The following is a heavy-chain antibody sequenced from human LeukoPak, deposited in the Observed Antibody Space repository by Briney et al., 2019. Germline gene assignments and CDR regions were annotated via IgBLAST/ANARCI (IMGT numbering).Heavy chain of an antibody. D-gene: IGHD5-24*01. Sequence: GGSLRLSCAASGFTFSSYAMHWVRQAPGKGLEYVSAISSNGGSTYYADSVKGRFTISRDNSKDTLYLQMGSLRAEDMAVYYCARGLRDGYNYGPDYWGQGTLVTVSS. V-gene: IGHV3-64*02. CDR2: ISSNGGST. CDR3: ARGLRDGYNYGPDY. J-gene: IGHJ4*02. CDR1: GFTFSSYA.